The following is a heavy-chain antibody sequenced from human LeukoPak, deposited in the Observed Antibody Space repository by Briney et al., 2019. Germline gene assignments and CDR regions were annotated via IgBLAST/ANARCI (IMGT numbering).Heavy chain of an antibody. V-gene: IGHV4-38-2*01. D-gene: IGHD3-16*02. CDR3: AMLRLGELSLLANAYDT. CDR2: VHQTGSP. J-gene: IGHJ3*02. CDR1: GSSVNSDQY. Sequence: SETLSHTCDVSGSSVNSDQYWGWMRHSPGAGLEWIGSVHQTGSPYYNPSLGSRVPLSIDSTKNSFSLRLTSVTAADTAVYYCAMLRLGELSLLANAYDTWGQETMVVVSS.